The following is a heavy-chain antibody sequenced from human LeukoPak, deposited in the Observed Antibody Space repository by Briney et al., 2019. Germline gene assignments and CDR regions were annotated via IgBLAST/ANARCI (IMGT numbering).Heavy chain of an antibody. Sequence: SETLSLTCTVSGGSISSYYWSWIRQPPGKGLEWIGYIYYSGSTNYNPSLKSRVTISVDTSKNQFSLKLSSVTAADTAVYYCAREGESMVYDYRGQGTLVTVSS. CDR3: AREGESMVYDY. CDR2: IYYSGST. CDR1: GGSISSYY. D-gene: IGHD3-10*01. V-gene: IGHV4-59*01. J-gene: IGHJ4*02.